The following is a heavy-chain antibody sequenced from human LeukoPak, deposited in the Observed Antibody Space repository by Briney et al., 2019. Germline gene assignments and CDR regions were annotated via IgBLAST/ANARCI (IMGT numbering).Heavy chain of an antibody. D-gene: IGHD3-3*01. J-gene: IGHJ6*02. CDR1: GFTFSSYA. CDR3: ARVIGVDPSQGYYGMDV. CDR2: ISGSGDST. V-gene: IGHV3-23*01. Sequence: GGSLRLSCAASGFTFSSYAMSWVRQAPGKGLEWVSGISGSGDSTYYADSVKGRFTISRDNSKNTLYLQMNSLRAEDTAVYYCARVIGVDPSQGYYGMDVWGQGTTVTVSS.